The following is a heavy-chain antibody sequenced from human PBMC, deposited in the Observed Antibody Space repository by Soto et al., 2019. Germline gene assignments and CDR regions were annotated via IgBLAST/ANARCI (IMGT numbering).Heavy chain of an antibody. V-gene: IGHV1-69*06. D-gene: IGHD2-2*02. Sequence: QVQLVQSGAEVKKPGSSVKVSCKASGGTFSSYAISWVRQAPGQGLEWMGGIIPIFGTANYAQKFQGRVTITADKATSTAYMELSSLRSEDTAVYYCAWTYCSSTSCYTSPIDYWVQGTLVTVSS. J-gene: IGHJ4*02. CDR3: AWTYCSSTSCYTSPIDY. CDR1: GGTFSSYA. CDR2: IIPIFGTA.